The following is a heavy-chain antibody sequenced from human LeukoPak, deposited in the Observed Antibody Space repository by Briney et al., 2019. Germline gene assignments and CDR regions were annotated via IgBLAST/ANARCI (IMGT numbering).Heavy chain of an antibody. CDR1: GFTFSSYE. CDR3: ARDRRCSSTSCYYFDY. Sequence: VGSLRLSCAASGFTFSSYEGNWVRQAPGKGLEWVANIKQDGSEKYYVDSVKGGFTISRHNAKTSLYLQMNSLRAEDTAVYYCARDRRCSSTSCYYFDYWGQGTLVTVSS. J-gene: IGHJ4*02. D-gene: IGHD2-2*01. CDR2: IKQDGSEK. V-gene: IGHV3-7*01.